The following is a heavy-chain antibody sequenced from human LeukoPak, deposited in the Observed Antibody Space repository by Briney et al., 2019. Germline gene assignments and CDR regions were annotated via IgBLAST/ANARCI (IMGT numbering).Heavy chain of an antibody. Sequence: GASVTVSCKASGFTFTSSAVQWARQARGQRLEWIGWIVVGSGNTNYAQKFQERVTITRDMSTSTAYMELSSLRSEDTAVYYCAADSRRNYYGSGSYYIPYYYGMDVWGKGTTVTVSS. J-gene: IGHJ6*04. D-gene: IGHD3-10*01. CDR2: IVVGSGNT. CDR1: GFTFTSSA. CDR3: AADSRRNYYGSGSYYIPYYYGMDV. V-gene: IGHV1-58*01.